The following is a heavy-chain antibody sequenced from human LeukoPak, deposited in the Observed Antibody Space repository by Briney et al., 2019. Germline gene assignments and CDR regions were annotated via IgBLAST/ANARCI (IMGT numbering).Heavy chain of an antibody. CDR1: GGSISSGDYY. Sequence: SETLSLTCTVSGGSISSGDYYWSWIRQPPGKGLEWIGYICYSGSTYYNPSLKSRVTISVDTSKNQFSLKLSSVTAADTAVYSCARDADYDSSGYYSGYFDLWGRGTLVTVSS. CDR3: ARDADYDSSGYYSGYFDL. J-gene: IGHJ2*01. V-gene: IGHV4-30-4*01. D-gene: IGHD3-22*01. CDR2: ICYSGST.